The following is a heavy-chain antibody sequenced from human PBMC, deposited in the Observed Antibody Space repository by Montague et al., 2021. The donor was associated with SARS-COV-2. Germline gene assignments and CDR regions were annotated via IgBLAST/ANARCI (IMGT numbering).Heavy chain of an antibody. J-gene: IGHJ4*02. Sequence: SETLSLTCTVPGGSISSYYWSWIRQPPGKGLEWIGYIYYSRSTNYNPSLKSRVTISVDTSKNQFSPKLSSVTAADTAVYYCARRALGNCSGGSCYSAFDYWGQGTLVTVSS. CDR3: ARRALGNCSGGSCYSAFDY. V-gene: IGHV4-59*08. CDR1: GGSISSYY. CDR2: IYYSRST. D-gene: IGHD2-15*01.